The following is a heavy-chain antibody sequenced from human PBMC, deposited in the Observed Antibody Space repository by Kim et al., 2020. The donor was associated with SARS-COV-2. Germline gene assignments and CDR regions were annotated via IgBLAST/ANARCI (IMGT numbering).Heavy chain of an antibody. Sequence: ASVKVSCKVSGYTLTELSMHWVRQAPGKGLEWMGGFDPEDGETIYAQKFQGRVTMTEDTSTDTAYMELSSLRSEDTAVYYCATDIRSWELRENYYFDYWGQGTLVTVSS. CDR3: ATDIRSWELRENYYFDY. CDR1: GYTLTELS. V-gene: IGHV1-24*01. CDR2: FDPEDGET. J-gene: IGHJ4*02. D-gene: IGHD1-26*01.